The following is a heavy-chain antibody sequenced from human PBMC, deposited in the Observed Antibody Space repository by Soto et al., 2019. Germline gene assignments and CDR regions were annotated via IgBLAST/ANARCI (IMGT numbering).Heavy chain of an antibody. J-gene: IGHJ4*02. V-gene: IGHV4-28*01. D-gene: IGHD1-26*01. CDR3: ARREIQGPIDY. Sequence: QVQLQESGPGLVKPSDTLSLTCAVSGYSISSSNWWGWIRQPPGKGLEWIGYIYYSGTTYYNPSLKRPVTMAVDTAKKQVSLTLTSVTAVDTAVYYCARREIQGPIDYWGQGTLVTVSS. CDR1: GYSISSSNW. CDR2: IYYSGTT.